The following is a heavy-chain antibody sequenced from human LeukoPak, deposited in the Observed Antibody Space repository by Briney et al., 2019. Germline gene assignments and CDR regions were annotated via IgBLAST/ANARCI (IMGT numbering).Heavy chain of an antibody. CDR2: IIPIFGTA. V-gene: IGHV1-69*13. CDR3: ARDQGPYYYDSSGSGFDP. J-gene: IGHJ5*02. D-gene: IGHD3-22*01. CDR1: GGTFSSYA. Sequence: SVTVSCKASGGTFSSYAISWVRQAPGQGLEWMGGIIPIFGTANYAQKFQGRVTITADESTSTAYMELRSLRSDDTAVYYCARDQGPYYYDSSGSGFDPWGQGTLVTVSS.